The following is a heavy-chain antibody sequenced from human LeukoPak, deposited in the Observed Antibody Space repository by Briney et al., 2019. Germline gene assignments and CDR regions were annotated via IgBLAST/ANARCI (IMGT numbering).Heavy chain of an antibody. D-gene: IGHD6-6*01. J-gene: IGHJ4*02. Sequence: PGRSLRLSCAASGFTFSTYGMHWVRQAPGKGLEWVANIQQGGSEKYYVDSVKGRFTISRDNAKNSLFLQMNSLRAEDTAVYYCARCHSSSSGDYWGQGTLVTVSS. V-gene: IGHV3-7*05. CDR1: GFTFSTYG. CDR2: IQQGGSEK. CDR3: ARCHSSSSGDY.